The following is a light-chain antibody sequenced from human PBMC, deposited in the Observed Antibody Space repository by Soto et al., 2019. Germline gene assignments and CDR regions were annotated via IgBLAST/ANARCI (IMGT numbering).Light chain of an antibody. CDR2: GAS. CDR3: QQYGNSPQT. CDR1: QSVSSSY. J-gene: IGKJ2*01. V-gene: IGKV3-20*01. Sequence: EMVLTQSPGTLYLSPGERATLSCRASQSVSSSYLAWYQQKPGQAPRLLIYGASSRATDIPDRFSGSGSGTDFTLTISRLEPEDFAVYYCQQYGNSPQTFGQGTKLEI.